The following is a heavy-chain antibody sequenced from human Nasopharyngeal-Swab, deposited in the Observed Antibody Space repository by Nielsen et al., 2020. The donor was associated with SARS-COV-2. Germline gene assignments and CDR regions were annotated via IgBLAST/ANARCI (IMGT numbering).Heavy chain of an antibody. V-gene: IGHV4-4*07. D-gene: IGHD3-22*01. CDR2: IYTSGST. Sequence: SETLSLTCTVVSGGSISSYYWSWIRQPAGKGLEWIGRIYTSGSTNYNPSLKSRVTMSVDTSKNQFSLKLSSVTAADTAVYYCARVYYDSSVWSFDYWGQGTLVTVSS. CDR3: ARVYYDSSVWSFDY. J-gene: IGHJ4*02. CDR1: GGSISSYY.